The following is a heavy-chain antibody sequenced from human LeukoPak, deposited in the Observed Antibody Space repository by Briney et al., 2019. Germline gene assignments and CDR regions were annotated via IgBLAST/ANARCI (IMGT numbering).Heavy chain of an antibody. J-gene: IGHJ4*02. CDR3: ARGGSLTVTSNLYNY. V-gene: IGHV4-59*01. CDR2: IYYSGST. CDR1: GGSISSYY. D-gene: IGHD4-17*01. Sequence: PSETLSLTCTVSGGSISSYYWSWIRQPPGKGLEWIGYIYYSGSTNYNPSLKSRVTISIDTSKNEFSLKLTSVTAADTAVYYCARGGSLTVTSNLYNYWGQGTLVTVSS.